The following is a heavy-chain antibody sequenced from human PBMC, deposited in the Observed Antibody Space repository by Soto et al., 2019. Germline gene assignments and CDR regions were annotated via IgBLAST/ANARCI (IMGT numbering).Heavy chain of an antibody. Sequence: QVQLVESGGGLVKPGGSLRLSCAASGFTFSDYYMSWIRQAPGKGLEWVSYISSSSSYTNYADSVKGRYTISRDNAKNSLYLQMNSLRAEDTAVYYSARDKWARDGYNTADDAFDIWGQGTMVTVSS. D-gene: IGHD5-12*01. CDR1: GFTFSDYY. CDR3: ARDKWARDGYNTADDAFDI. V-gene: IGHV3-11*06. J-gene: IGHJ3*02. CDR2: ISSSSSYT.